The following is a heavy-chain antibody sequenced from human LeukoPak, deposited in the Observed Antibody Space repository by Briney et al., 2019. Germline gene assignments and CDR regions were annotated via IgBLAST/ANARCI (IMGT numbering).Heavy chain of an antibody. J-gene: IGHJ4*02. D-gene: IGHD3-16*01. V-gene: IGHV4-61*01. Sequence: SQTLSLTCTVSGGSVSSGSYYWSWIRQPPGKGLEWIGYIYYSGSTNYNPSLKSRVTISVDTSKNQFSLKLSSVTAADTAVYYCARRLGGGNLFDYWGQGTLVTVSS. CDR2: IYYSGST. CDR3: ARRLGGGNLFDY. CDR1: GGSVSSGSYY.